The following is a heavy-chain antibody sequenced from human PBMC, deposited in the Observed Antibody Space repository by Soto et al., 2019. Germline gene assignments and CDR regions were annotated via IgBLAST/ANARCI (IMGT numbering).Heavy chain of an antibody. V-gene: IGHV1-8*01. CDR3: ARSARSPLFDP. Sequence: QVPLVQSGAEVKKPGASVKVSCKASGYTFTSYDINWVRQATGQGLEWMGWMNPNSGNTGYAQKFQGRVTMTRNTSISTAYMELSSVRSDETAVYYCARSARSPLFDPWGQGTLVTVSS. CDR2: MNPNSGNT. CDR1: GYTFTSYD. J-gene: IGHJ5*02. D-gene: IGHD6-6*01.